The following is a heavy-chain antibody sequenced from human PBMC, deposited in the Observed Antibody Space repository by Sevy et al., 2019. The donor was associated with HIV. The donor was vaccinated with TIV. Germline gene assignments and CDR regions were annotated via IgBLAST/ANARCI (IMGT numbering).Heavy chain of an antibody. D-gene: IGHD3-10*01. CDR1: GGSISSYY. J-gene: IGHJ5*02. V-gene: IGHV4-59*01. Sequence: SETLSLTCTVSGGSISSYYWSWIRQPPGKGLEWIGYIYYSGSTNYNPSLKSRVTISVDTSNNQFSLKLGSVTAADTAVYYCARGSTMVGGVIIGFDPWGQGTLVTVSS. CDR2: IYYSGST. CDR3: ARGSTMVGGVIIGFDP.